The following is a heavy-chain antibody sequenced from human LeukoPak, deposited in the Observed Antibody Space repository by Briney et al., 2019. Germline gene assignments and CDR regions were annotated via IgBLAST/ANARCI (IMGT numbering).Heavy chain of an antibody. V-gene: IGHV4-4*02. J-gene: IGHJ4*02. D-gene: IGHD2-8*01. Sequence: TSGTLSLTCGVSGDSISNTNWWSWVRQPPGQGLEWIGEISLTGLTHYNPSLESRVTVSLDKSKNQLSLKLTSVTAADTAVYYFSRENGAFSPFGYWGQGTLVSVLS. CDR2: ISLTGLT. CDR1: GDSISNTNW. CDR3: SRENGAFSPFGY.